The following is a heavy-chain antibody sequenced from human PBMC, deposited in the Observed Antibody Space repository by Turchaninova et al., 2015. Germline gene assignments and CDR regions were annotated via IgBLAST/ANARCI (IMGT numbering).Heavy chain of an antibody. V-gene: IGHV3-48*03. D-gene: IGHD3-22*01. CDR1: GFSFSSYE. CDR2: ISSSGSLI. J-gene: IGHJ4*02. Sequence: GGGVVQPGGSLRLSCAASGFSFSSYEMNWVRQAPGKGLEWISYISSSGSLIFYSDSVKGRFTSSRDNAKGSLYLQMNSLRAEDTAVYYCARDKSYDSSTYHSQFDYWGQGTLVTVSS. CDR3: ARDKSYDSSTYHSQFDY.